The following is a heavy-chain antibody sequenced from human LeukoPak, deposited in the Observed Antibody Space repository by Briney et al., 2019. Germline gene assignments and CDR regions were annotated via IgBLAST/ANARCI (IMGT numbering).Heavy chain of an antibody. CDR1: GYTFTSYG. Sequence: GASVKVSCKASGYTFTSYGISWVRQAPGQGLEWMGWISAYNGNTNYAQKFQGRVTMTRDTSTSTVYMELSSLRSEDTAVYYCAREGSSSSLAHWGRGTLVTVSS. CDR3: AREGSSSSLAH. CDR2: ISAYNGNT. D-gene: IGHD6-6*01. J-gene: IGHJ4*02. V-gene: IGHV1-18*01.